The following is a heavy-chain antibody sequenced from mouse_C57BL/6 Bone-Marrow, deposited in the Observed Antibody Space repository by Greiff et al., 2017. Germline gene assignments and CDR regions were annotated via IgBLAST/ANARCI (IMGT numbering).Heavy chain of an antibody. CDR2: IYPGGGNT. CDR1: GYTFTSYG. CDR3: ARDDYDGVYFDY. D-gene: IGHD2-4*01. Sequence: VQLQQSGAELARPGASVKLSCKASGYTFTSYGISWVKQRTGQGLEWIGEIYPGGGNTYYNEKFKGKATLTADKSSSTAYMELRSLTSEDSAVYFCARDDYDGVYFDYWGQGTTLTVSS. V-gene: IGHV1-81*01. J-gene: IGHJ2*01.